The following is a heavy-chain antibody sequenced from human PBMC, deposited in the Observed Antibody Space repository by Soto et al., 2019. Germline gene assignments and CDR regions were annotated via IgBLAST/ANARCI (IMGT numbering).Heavy chain of an antibody. V-gene: IGHV3-7*03. CDR1: GFTFSSYW. D-gene: IGHD5-18*01. CDR2: IKQDGSEK. J-gene: IGHJ6*02. CDR3: ARVLDGRMATADYYGMDV. Sequence: GSLRLSCAASGFTFSSYWMSWVRQAPGKGLEWVANIKQDGSEKYYVDSVKGRFTISRGNAKNSLYLQMNSLRAEDTAVYYCARVLDGRMATADYYGMDVWGQGTTVTVSS.